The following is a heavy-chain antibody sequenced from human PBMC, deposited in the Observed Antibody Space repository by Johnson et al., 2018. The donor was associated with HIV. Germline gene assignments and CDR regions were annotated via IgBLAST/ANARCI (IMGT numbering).Heavy chain of an antibody. J-gene: IGHJ3*02. V-gene: IGHV3-30-3*01. D-gene: IGHD2/OR15-2a*01. CDR3: VRGSRYTYDNEDVHLLQAFDI. Sequence: QVQLVESGGGVVQPGRSLRLSCAASGFTFSSYAMHWVRQAPGKGLEWVAVISYDGSNKFYADSVKGRFSISRDSSKNTLYLQMNSLRVEDTAVYYCVRGSRYTYDNEDVHLLQAFDIWGQGTMVSVSS. CDR1: GFTFSSYA. CDR2: ISYDGSNK.